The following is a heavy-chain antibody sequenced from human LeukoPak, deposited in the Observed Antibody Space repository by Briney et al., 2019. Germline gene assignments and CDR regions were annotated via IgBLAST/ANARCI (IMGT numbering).Heavy chain of an antibody. D-gene: IGHD4-17*01. V-gene: IGHV3-23*01. CDR2: VGDGGRDT. J-gene: IGHJ4*02. Sequence: GGSLRLSCAASGFTFSTYAMSWVRQAPGKGLDWVSSVGDGGRDTHYADSVKGRFTISRDDSNNTLYLQMNSLRADDTAVYYCAKAHYGDYGRFHYWGQGTLVTVSS. CDR3: AKAHYGDYGRFHY. CDR1: GFTFSTYA.